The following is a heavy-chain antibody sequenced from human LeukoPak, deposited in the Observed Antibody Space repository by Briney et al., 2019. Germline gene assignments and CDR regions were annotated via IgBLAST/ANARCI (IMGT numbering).Heavy chain of an antibody. D-gene: IGHD6-13*01. Sequence: GGSLRLSCAASGFTFSSYWMSWVRQAPGRGLEGVANIKHDGSEKYYVDSVKGRFTISRDNAKNSLYLQMNSLRAEDTAVYYCARDRSSQALDIWGQGTMVAVSS. CDR2: IKHDGSEK. CDR3: ARDRSSQALDI. CDR1: GFTFSSYW. J-gene: IGHJ3*02. V-gene: IGHV3-7*01.